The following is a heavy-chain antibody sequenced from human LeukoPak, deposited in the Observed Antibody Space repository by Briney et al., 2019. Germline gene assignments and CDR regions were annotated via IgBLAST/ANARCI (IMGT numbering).Heavy chain of an antibody. CDR1: GYTLTELS. J-gene: IGHJ4*02. CDR2: FGPEDGKT. D-gene: IGHD1-26*01. V-gene: IGHV1-24*01. Sequence: GASVKVSCKVSGYTLTELSMHWVRQAPGKGLEWMGGFGPEDGKTLYAQKFQGRVTMTEDTSTDTAYMELSSLRSEDTAVYYCATGRSGSYYNFDYWGQGTLVTVSS. CDR3: ATGRSGSYYNFDY.